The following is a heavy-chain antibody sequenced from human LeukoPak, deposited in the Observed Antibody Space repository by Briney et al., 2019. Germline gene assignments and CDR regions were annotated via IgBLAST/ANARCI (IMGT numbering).Heavy chain of an antibody. CDR1: GFTFSSYW. V-gene: IGHV3-7*01. J-gene: IGHJ4*02. CDR2: IKQDGSEK. CDR3: ARDVYRIVVAPHYFDY. Sequence: PGGSLRLSCAASGFTFSSYWMSWVRQAPGKGLEGVANIKQDGSEKYYVDSVKGRFTISRDNAKNSLYLQMNSLRAEDTAVYYCARDVYRIVVAPHYFDYWGQGTLVTVSS. D-gene: IGHD3-22*01.